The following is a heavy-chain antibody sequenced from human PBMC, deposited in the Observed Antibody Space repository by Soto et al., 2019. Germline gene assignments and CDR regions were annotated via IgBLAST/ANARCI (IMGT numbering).Heavy chain of an antibody. Sequence: TSETLSLTCAVYGGSFSGYYWSWIRQPPGKGLEWIGEINHSGSTNYNPSLKSRVTISVDTSKNQFSLKLSSVTAADTAVYYCARDRSIAVAGPYGMDVWGQGTTVTVSS. V-gene: IGHV4-34*01. CDR3: ARDRSIAVAGPYGMDV. CDR2: INHSGST. D-gene: IGHD6-19*01. CDR1: GGSFSGYY. J-gene: IGHJ6*02.